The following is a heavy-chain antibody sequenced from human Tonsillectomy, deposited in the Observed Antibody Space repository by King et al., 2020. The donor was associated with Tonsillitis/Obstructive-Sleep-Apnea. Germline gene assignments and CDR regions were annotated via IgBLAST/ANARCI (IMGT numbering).Heavy chain of an antibody. CDR1: GGSFSDYH. J-gene: IGHJ4*02. D-gene: IGHD4-17*01. CDR3: ARGYGDYGVFDY. Sequence: VQLQQWGAGLLKPLETLSLPCAVYGGSFSDYHWSWIRQPPGKGLEWIGEINHSGRTNYNPSLKSRVSISVDTSKKQFFLKLTSVTAADTAVYYCARGYGDYGVFDYWGQGALVTVSS. CDR2: INHSGRT. V-gene: IGHV4-34*01.